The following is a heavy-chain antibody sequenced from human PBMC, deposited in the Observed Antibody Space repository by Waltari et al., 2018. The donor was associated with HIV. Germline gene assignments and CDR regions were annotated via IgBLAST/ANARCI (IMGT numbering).Heavy chain of an antibody. CDR1: GFTFGDYA. Sequence: EVQLVESGGGLVQPGRSLRLSCAASGFTFGDYAMHWVRQAHGKGLEWVSGISWNSGSIGYADSVKGRFTISRDNAKNSLYLQMNSLRAEDTALYYCAKDRHRYSSGWYYFDYWGQGTLVTVSS. CDR2: ISWNSGSI. D-gene: IGHD6-19*01. V-gene: IGHV3-9*01. CDR3: AKDRHRYSSGWYYFDY. J-gene: IGHJ4*02.